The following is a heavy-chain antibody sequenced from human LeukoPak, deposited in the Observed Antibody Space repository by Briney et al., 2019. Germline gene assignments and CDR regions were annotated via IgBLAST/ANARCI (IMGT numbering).Heavy chain of an antibody. Sequence: GGSLRLSCTASGFTFGDYAMSWVRQAPGKGLEGVGFIRSKAYGGTIEYAASVKGRFTISRDDSKSIAYLQMNSLKTEDTAVYYCTRFTVVTPTDYWGQGTLVTVSS. V-gene: IGHV3-49*04. CDR2: IRSKAYGGTI. D-gene: IGHD4-23*01. CDR3: TRFTVVTPTDY. CDR1: GFTFGDYA. J-gene: IGHJ4*02.